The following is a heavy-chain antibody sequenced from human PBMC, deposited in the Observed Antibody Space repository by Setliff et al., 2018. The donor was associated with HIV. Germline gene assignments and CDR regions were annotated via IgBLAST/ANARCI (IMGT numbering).Heavy chain of an antibody. CDR3: AKDWRWELPIYGMDV. CDR1: GFSFSNYG. CDR2: IRYDGSNK. V-gene: IGHV3-30*02. Sequence: GGSLRLSCVASGFSFSNYGMHWVRQAPGKGLEWMTFIRYDGSNKYYADSVKGRFTISRDNSKNTLYLQMNSLTTEDTAVYYCAKDWRWELPIYGMDVWGQGTLVTVSS. J-gene: IGHJ6*02. D-gene: IGHD1-26*01.